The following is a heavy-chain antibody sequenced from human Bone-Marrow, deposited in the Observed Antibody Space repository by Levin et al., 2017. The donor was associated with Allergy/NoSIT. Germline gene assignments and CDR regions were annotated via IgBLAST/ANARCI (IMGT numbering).Heavy chain of an antibody. CDR1: GGSMSTYY. D-gene: IGHD2/OR15-2a*01. J-gene: IGHJ3*02. Sequence: SETLSLTCTVSGGSMSTYYWNWIRQPPGKGLEWIGYIYDFGSTNYNPSLKSRVTISVDTSKKQFSLRLNSVTEADTGVYYCARHFYGAFDIWGQGTMVTVSS. CDR3: ARHFYGAFDI. V-gene: IGHV4-59*08. CDR2: IYDFGST.